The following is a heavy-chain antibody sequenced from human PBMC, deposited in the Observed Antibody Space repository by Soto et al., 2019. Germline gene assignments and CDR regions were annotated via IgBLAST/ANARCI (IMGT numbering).Heavy chain of an antibody. D-gene: IGHD2-2*01. V-gene: IGHV1-69*13. CDR1: GGTFSSYA. CDR3: AHKYCISTSCYGGYYYYYGMDV. Sequence: SVKVSCKASGGTFSSYAISWVRQAPGQGLEWMGGIIPIFGTANYAQKFQGRVTITADESTSTAYMELSSLRSEDTAVYYCAHKYCISTSCYGGYYYYYGMDVWGQGTTVTISS. J-gene: IGHJ6*02. CDR2: IIPIFGTA.